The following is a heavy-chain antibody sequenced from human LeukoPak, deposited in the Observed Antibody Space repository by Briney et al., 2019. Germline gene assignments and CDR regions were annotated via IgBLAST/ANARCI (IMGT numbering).Heavy chain of an antibody. CDR3: ARAAGSAYYDSSGYYLSHDAFDI. CDR2: IYHSGST. CDR1: GYSISSGYY. V-gene: IGHV4-38-2*02. J-gene: IGHJ3*02. Sequence: PSETLSLTCTVSGYSISSGYYWGWIRQPPGKGLEWIGSIYHSGSTYYNPSLKSRVTISVDTSKNQFSLKLSSVTAADTAVYYCARAAGSAYYDSSGYYLSHDAFDIWGQGTMVTVSS. D-gene: IGHD3-22*01.